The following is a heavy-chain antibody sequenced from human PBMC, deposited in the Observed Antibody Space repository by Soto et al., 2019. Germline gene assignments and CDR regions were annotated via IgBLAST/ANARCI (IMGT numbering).Heavy chain of an antibody. D-gene: IGHD6-25*01. CDR3: ARARGAAADYFDF. Sequence: QVQLVESGGGLVKPGGSLRLSCAVSGFTFSDYYMTWIRQAPGKGLEWVSYISRSTSHTNYADSVKGRFTISRDNAKNSLFLQMNSLRAEDTAVYYCARARGAAADYFDFWGQGTLVTVSS. CDR1: GFTFSDYY. V-gene: IGHV3-11*05. J-gene: IGHJ4*02. CDR2: ISRSTSHT.